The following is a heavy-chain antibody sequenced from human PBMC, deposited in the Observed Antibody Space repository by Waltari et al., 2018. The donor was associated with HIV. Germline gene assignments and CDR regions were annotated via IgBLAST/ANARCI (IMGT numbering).Heavy chain of an antibody. J-gene: IGHJ4*02. CDR3: VRRVAEDYGSGRVDS. CDR2: LYYGGNT. V-gene: IGHV4-39*01. Sequence: HLQLQESGPGVVRPSVTLSLTCSVSGGSVPLTLLYWGWIRQSPNIGLEWIGSLYYGGNTYHNPSLRSRVAISADRSTNQFSLRLTSVSVADSAIYYCVRRVAEDYGSGRVDSWGQGILVVVSS. D-gene: IGHD4-17*01. CDR1: GGSVPLTLLY.